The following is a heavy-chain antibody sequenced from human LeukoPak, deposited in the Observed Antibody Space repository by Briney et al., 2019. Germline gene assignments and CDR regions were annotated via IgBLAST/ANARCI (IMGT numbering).Heavy chain of an antibody. CDR3: AKGKRGNYDY. CDR2: ITDRGGDT. D-gene: IGHD1-26*01. V-gene: IGHV3-23*01. J-gene: IGHJ4*02. Sequence: GGCQRLSCAASGFTFSNYAMTWVRQAPGKGLEWVSSITDRGGDTYYADSVKGRFTISRDNSKNTLYLQMNSLRAEDTAVYYCAKGKRGNYDYWGQGTLVTVSS. CDR1: GFTFSNYA.